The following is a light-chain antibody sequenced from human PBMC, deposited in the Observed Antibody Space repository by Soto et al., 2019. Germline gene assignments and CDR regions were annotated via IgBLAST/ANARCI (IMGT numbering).Light chain of an antibody. Sequence: QSVLTQPPSVSATPGQGVTLSCSGGDSNIGSTAVNWYQQLPGTAPKLLIYDNNNRPSGVPARFSVSKSDTSASLAITGLQPEDEADYYCQSYDSSLSGSYVFGTGTKLTVL. CDR3: QSYDSSLSGSYV. V-gene: IGLV1-40*01. J-gene: IGLJ1*01. CDR2: DNN. CDR1: DSNIGSTA.